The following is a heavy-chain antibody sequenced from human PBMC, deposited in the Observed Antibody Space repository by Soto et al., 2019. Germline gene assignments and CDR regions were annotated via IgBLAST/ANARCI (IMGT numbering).Heavy chain of an antibody. CDR3: AKDLRTSTNYNYGMDV. Sequence: EVQLLESGGGLVQPGGSLRLSCAASGFTFSTYAMSWVRHATGKGLEWVSVISASGGSTFYADSVKGRFTVSRANSRNTMYLQVISLRVEDTAVYYCAKDLRTSTNYNYGMDVRGQGTTVTVSS. J-gene: IGHJ6*02. CDR2: ISASGGST. V-gene: IGHV3-23*01. CDR1: GFTFSTYA.